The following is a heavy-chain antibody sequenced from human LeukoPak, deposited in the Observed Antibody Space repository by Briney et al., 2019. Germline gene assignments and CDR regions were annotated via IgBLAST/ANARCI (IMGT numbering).Heavy chain of an antibody. V-gene: IGHV3-7*01. D-gene: IGHD3-22*01. CDR2: IKQDGSEK. CDR1: GFTFSSYW. Sequence: GGSLRLSCAASGFTFSSYWMSWVRQAPGKGLEWVANIKQDGSEKYYVDSVKGRFTISRDNAKNSLYLQMNSLRAEDTAVYYCARLYYYDSSGYKDYFDYWGQGTLVTVSS. CDR3: ARLYYYDSSGYKDYFDY. J-gene: IGHJ4*02.